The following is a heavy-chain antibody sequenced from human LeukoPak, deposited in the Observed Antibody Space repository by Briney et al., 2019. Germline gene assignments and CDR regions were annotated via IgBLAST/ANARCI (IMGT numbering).Heavy chain of an antibody. J-gene: IGHJ4*02. CDR3: ARFGDYVHDY. Sequence: SETLSLTCNVSGGSISSYYWSWIRPPPGKGLEWIGYIYYSGSTNYNPSLKSRVTISVDTSKNQFSLKLSSVTAADTAVYYCARFGDYVHDYWGQGTLVTVSS. V-gene: IGHV4-59*01. CDR2: IYYSGST. CDR1: GGSISSYY. D-gene: IGHD4-17*01.